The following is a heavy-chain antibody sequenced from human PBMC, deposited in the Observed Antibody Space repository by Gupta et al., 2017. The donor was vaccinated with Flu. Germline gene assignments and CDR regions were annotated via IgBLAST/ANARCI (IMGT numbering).Heavy chain of an antibody. D-gene: IGHD3-10*01. CDR2: INWNSGSI. CDR3: AKDIGSRWGDYYGMDV. J-gene: IGHJ6*02. V-gene: IGHV3-9*01. Sequence: PGKGLEWVSGINWNSGSIGYGDSVKGRFTISRDNAKNSLYLQMNSLRAEDTALYYCAKDIGSRWGDYYGMDVWGQGTTVTVSS.